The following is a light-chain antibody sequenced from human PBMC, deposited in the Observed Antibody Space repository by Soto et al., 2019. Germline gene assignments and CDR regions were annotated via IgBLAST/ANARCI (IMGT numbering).Light chain of an antibody. Sequence: EIVLTQSPVTLSLSAGERATLSCRASQSVSRYLAWYQQKPGQAPRLLIYDASNRATGIPARFSGSGSGTDFTLTISSLEPEDFAVYYCQQRSNWPPITFGQGTRLEI. CDR3: QQRSNWPPIT. CDR2: DAS. CDR1: QSVSRY. J-gene: IGKJ5*01. V-gene: IGKV3-11*01.